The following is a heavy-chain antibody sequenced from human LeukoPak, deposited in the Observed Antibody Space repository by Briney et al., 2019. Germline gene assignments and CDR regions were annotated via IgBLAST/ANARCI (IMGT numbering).Heavy chain of an antibody. CDR1: GFTVSSSY. D-gene: IGHD2-8*01. J-gene: IGHJ4*02. CDR2: ISNSGSYI. Sequence: GGSLRLSCAASGFTVSSSYMSWVRQAPGKGLEWVSSISNSGSYIYYADSVKGRFSISRDNAKNSLFLQMNSLRAEDTGVYYCARASIRHGPYYFDYWGQGTLVTVSS. V-gene: IGHV3-21*01. CDR3: ARASIRHGPYYFDY.